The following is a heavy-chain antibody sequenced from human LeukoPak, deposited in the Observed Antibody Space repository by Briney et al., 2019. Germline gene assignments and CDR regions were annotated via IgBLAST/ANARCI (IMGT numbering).Heavy chain of an antibody. Sequence: PSETLSLTCAVYGGSFSDYYWTWIRQPPGKGLEWIGEINHSGRTNYSPSLKSRVTISVDTSKNQFSLKLSSVTAADTAVYYCARRGYSYGHRGNNWFDPWGQGTLVTVSS. CDR2: INHSGRT. V-gene: IGHV4-34*01. J-gene: IGHJ5*02. D-gene: IGHD5-18*01. CDR1: GGSFSDYY. CDR3: ARRGYSYGHRGNNWFDP.